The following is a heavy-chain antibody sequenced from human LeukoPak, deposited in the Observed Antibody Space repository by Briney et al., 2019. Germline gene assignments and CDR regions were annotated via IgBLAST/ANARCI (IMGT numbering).Heavy chain of an antibody. D-gene: IGHD4-17*01. Sequence: GGSLRLSCAASGFTFSSYAMHWVRQAPGKGLEWVSSISSSSYIYYADSVKGRFTISRDNAKNSLYLQMNSLRAEDTAVYYCARDSYGDYVRAFDIWGQGTMVTVSS. J-gene: IGHJ3*02. V-gene: IGHV3-21*01. CDR3: ARDSYGDYVRAFDI. CDR2: ISSSSYI. CDR1: GFTFSSYA.